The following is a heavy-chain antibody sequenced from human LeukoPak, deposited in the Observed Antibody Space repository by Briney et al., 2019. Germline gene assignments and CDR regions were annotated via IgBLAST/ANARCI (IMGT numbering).Heavy chain of an antibody. Sequence: GGSLRLSCAASGFTFSSYAMSWVRQAPGKGLEWVSAISGSGGSTYYADSVKGRFTISRDNSKNTLYLQMNSLRAEDTAVYYCAKAYYYDSSGTPFGYWGQGTLVTVSS. D-gene: IGHD3-22*01. CDR2: ISGSGGST. CDR1: GFTFSSYA. CDR3: AKAYYYDSSGTPFGY. V-gene: IGHV3-23*01. J-gene: IGHJ4*02.